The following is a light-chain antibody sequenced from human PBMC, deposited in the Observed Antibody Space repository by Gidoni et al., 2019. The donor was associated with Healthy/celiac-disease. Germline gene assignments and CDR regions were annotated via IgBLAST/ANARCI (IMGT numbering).Light chain of an antibody. CDR2: GSS. CDR1: QSVSSSY. CDR3: QQYGSSPYT. V-gene: IGKV3-20*01. J-gene: IGKJ2*01. Sequence: EIVLTQSPGTLSLSPWERATLSCRASQSVSSSYLAWYQQKPGQAPRLLIYGSSRRATGIPDRFSCSGSGTDFTLTISRLEPEDFAVYYCQQYGSSPYTFGQGTKLEIK.